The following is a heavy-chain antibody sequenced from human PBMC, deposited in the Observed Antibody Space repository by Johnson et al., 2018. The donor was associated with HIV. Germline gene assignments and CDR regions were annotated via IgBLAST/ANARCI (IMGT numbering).Heavy chain of an antibody. CDR2: ISYDGSKK. Sequence: QVQLVESGGGVVQPGRSLRLSCAASGFTFSSYGMHWVRQAPGKGLEWVAVISYDGSKKYYGDSVKGRFTISRDNSKKTLYLEINSLRVEDTAVYYCAKEGGSDDAFDIWGQGTMVTVSS. V-gene: IGHV3-30*18. J-gene: IGHJ3*02. CDR3: AKEGGSDDAFDI. D-gene: IGHD1-26*01. CDR1: GFTFSSYG.